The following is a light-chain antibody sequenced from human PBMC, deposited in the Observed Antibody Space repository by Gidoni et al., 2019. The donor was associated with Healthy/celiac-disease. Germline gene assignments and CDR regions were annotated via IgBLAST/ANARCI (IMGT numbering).Light chain of an antibody. J-gene: IGLJ2*01. CDR2: DVS. CDR3: SSYTSSSTLDVV. CDR1: SSDVGGYNY. Sequence: QSALTQPASVSGSPGPSITIYCTGTSSDVGGYNYVSWYQQHPGKAPKLMIYDVSNRPSGVSNRFSGYKSGNTASLTISGLQAEDEADYYCSSYTSSSTLDVVFGGGTKLTVL. V-gene: IGLV2-14*01.